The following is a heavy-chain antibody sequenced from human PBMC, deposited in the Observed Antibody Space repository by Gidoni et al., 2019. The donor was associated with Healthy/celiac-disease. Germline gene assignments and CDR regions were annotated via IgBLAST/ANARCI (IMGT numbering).Heavy chain of an antibody. CDR2: IYWDDEK. CDR3: AHNGYYYDSSGYSLLDY. D-gene: IGHD3-22*01. Sequence: QITLKEPGPTLVKLTQILTLTCTFSGFSLSTSGVGMGCIRQPPRKVLEWLALIYWDDEKRYSPSLKSRLTITKDTSKNQVVLTRANMDAEDTATYYCAHNGYYYDSSGYSLLDYWGQGTLVTVSS. V-gene: IGHV2-5*02. J-gene: IGHJ4*02. CDR1: GFSLSTSGVG.